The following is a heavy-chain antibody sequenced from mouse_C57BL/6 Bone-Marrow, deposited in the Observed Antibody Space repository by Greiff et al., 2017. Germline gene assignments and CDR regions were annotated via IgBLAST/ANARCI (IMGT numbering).Heavy chain of an antibody. CDR2: IYPGSGST. CDR1: GYTFTSYW. D-gene: IGHD2-5*01. Sequence: VQLQQPGAELVKPGASVKMSCKASGYTFTSYWITWVKQRPGQGLEWIGDIYPGSGSTNYNEKFKSKATLTVDTSSSTAYMQLSSLTSEDSAVYYCAREWYSNYDAMDYWGQGTSVTVSS. CDR3: AREWYSNYDAMDY. V-gene: IGHV1-55*01. J-gene: IGHJ4*01.